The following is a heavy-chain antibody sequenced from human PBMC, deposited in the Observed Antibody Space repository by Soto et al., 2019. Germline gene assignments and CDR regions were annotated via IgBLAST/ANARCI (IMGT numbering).Heavy chain of an antibody. CDR1: GFTFSSYG. CDR2: ISYDGSNK. CDR3: AKEVWSGPMDV. V-gene: IGHV3-30*18. J-gene: IGHJ6*02. D-gene: IGHD3-3*01. Sequence: QVQLVESGGGVVQPGRSLRLSCAASGFTFSSYGMHWVRQAPGKGPEWVAVISYDGSNKNYADSVKGRFTISRDNSKNTQYLQMNSLRAEDTAVYYCAKEVWSGPMDVWGQGTTVTVSS.